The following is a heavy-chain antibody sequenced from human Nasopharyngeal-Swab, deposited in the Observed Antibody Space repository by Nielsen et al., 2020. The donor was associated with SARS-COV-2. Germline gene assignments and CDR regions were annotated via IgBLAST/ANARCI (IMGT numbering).Heavy chain of an antibody. CDR3: AHSRSSMTVTPDY. D-gene: IGHD2-2*01. CDR1: GFSLDTDGES. J-gene: IGHJ4*02. V-gene: IGHV2-5*02. Sequence: SGPTLVQPTQTLTLTCSFSGFSLDTDGESVGWIRQPPGKALEWLALIYWDDDKRYSPPLRTRLTITKDTSKNQVVLTMINMDPVDTGTYFCAHSRSSMTVTPDYWGQGTLVTVSS. CDR2: IYWDDDK.